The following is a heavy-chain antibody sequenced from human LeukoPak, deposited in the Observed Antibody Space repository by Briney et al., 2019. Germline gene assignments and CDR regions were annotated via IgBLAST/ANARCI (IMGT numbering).Heavy chain of an antibody. V-gene: IGHV4-39*07. J-gene: IGHJ4*02. Sequence: PSETLSLTCTVSGGSISSSSYYWGWIRQPPGKGLEWIGSIYYSGSTYYNPSLKSRVTTSIDTPRNQFSLKLSSVTAADTAVFYCARDRGGSSWYNYYDAWGQGILVTVSS. D-gene: IGHD6-13*01. CDR3: ARDRGGSSWYNYYDA. CDR2: IYYSGST. CDR1: GGSISSSSYY.